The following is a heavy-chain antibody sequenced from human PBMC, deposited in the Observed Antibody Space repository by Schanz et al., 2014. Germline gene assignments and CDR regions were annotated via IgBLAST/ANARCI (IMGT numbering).Heavy chain of an antibody. Sequence: QLQLQESGPGLVKPSETLSLTCTVSGASIGTYQWSWIRQPPGKGLEWIGYVYHSGVTTYKSSLKSRVSITVDTIKNQFSLKLNSVTAADTAVYYCARSTYDFWSAFDYWGQGILVAVSS. CDR2: VYHSGVT. V-gene: IGHV4-59*08. CDR3: ARSTYDFWSAFDY. J-gene: IGHJ4*02. D-gene: IGHD3-3*01. CDR1: GASIGTYQ.